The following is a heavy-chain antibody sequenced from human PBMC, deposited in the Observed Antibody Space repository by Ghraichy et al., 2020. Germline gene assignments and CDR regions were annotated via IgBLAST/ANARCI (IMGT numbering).Heavy chain of an antibody. J-gene: IGHJ4*02. CDR2: IYYSGST. Sequence: SETLSLTCTVSGGSISSSSYYWGWIRQPPGKGLEWIGSIYYSGSTYYNPSLKSRVTISVDTSKNQFSLKLSSVTAADTAVYYCASFSAAAGEFDYWGQGTLVTVSS. CDR1: GGSISSSSYY. CDR3: ASFSAAAGEFDY. V-gene: IGHV4-39*01. D-gene: IGHD6-13*01.